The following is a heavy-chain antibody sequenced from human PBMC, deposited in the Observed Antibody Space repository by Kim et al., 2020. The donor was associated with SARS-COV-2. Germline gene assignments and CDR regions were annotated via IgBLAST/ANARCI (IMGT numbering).Heavy chain of an antibody. Sequence: AQKFQGRVTMTEDTSTDTAYMELSSLRSEDTAVYYCATGEYCGGDCYRDYWGQGTLVTVSS. D-gene: IGHD2-21*02. CDR3: ATGEYCGGDCYRDY. V-gene: IGHV1-24*01. J-gene: IGHJ4*02.